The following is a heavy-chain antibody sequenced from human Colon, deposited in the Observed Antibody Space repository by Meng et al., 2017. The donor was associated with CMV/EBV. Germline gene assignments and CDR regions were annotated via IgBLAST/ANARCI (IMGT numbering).Heavy chain of an antibody. V-gene: IGHV4-34*01. CDR2: LNHSGST. J-gene: IGHJ4*02. Sequence: QLHSRELGAGPLKPSEPLSPPCASSGGSFNAYYLTWIRQSPGKGLEWIGELNHSGSTNYDPSLKSRVTISIDTSKRHFSLRLTSVTAADTAVYYCARGRNGWLLPLDSWGQGTLVTVSS. CDR1: GGSFNAYY. CDR3: ARGRNGWLLPLDS. D-gene: IGHD3-3*01.